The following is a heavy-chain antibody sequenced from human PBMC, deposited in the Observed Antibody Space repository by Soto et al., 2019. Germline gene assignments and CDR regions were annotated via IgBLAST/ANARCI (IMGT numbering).Heavy chain of an antibody. J-gene: IGHJ4*02. V-gene: IGHV1-3*01. CDR3: AVGGGGTRY. CDR1: GYTFSSFA. D-gene: IGHD2-15*01. Sequence: QVQLVQSGAEVKKPGASVKVSFKTSGYTFSSFAIYWVRQAPGQGLEWMAWINPGDGYTRLLQKFQGRVTISRDTTTTPAFIELNKLTSEDSAVYYCAVGGGGTRYWGQGTLVTVSS. CDR2: INPGDGYT.